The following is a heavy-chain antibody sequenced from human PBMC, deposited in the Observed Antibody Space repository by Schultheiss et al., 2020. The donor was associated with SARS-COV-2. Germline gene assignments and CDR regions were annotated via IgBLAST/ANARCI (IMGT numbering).Heavy chain of an antibody. J-gene: IGHJ4*02. CDR1: GYSFTSSY. Sequence: ASVKVSCKASGYSFTSSYMHWVRQAPGQGLEWMGWINPNSGGTNYAQKFQGRVTMTRDTSISTAYMELSRLRSDDTAVYYCAKGYVSPTNCGGDCYAFDYWGQGTLVTVSS. CDR2: INPNSGGT. D-gene: IGHD2-21*02. CDR3: AKGYVSPTNCGGDCYAFDY. V-gene: IGHV1-2*02.